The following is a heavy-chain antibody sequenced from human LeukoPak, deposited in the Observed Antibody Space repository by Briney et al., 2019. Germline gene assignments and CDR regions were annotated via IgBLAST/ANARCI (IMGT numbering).Heavy chain of an antibody. V-gene: IGHV1-2*06. J-gene: IGHJ5*02. D-gene: IGHD6-6*01. CDR3: ARGQLVNDWFDP. CDR2: INPNSGGT. CDR1: GYTFSDYY. Sequence: ASVKVSCKASGYTFSDYYIHWVRQAPGQGLEWMGQINPNSGGTNFAQNFQGRVTMTRDTSISTAYMELSTLTSDDTAVYYCARGQLVNDWFDPWGQGTLVTVSS.